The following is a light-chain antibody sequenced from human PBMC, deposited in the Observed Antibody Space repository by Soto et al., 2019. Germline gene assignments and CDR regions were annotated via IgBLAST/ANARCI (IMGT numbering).Light chain of an antibody. V-gene: IGKV3D-15*01. CDR3: QQYNERPPWT. CDR1: RGVTNY. J-gene: IGKJ1*01. CDR2: SAS. Sequence: TQSPGTLSLFPGERATLSCMSGRGVTNYLAWYQHNPGQAPRLLISSASDRATGIPVRFSGSGSGTDFTLTISSLQSDDVGVYYCQQYNERPPWTFGQGTKVDI.